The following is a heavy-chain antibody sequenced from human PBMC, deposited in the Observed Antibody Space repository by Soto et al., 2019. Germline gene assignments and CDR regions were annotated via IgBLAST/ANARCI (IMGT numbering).Heavy chain of an antibody. D-gene: IGHD6-6*01. CDR3: ARAPSRYSSSSGIAH. Sequence: GGSLRLSCAASGFTFSSYWMHWVRQAPGKGLVWVSRINSDGSSTSYADSVKGRFTISRDNAKNTLYLQMNSLRAEDTAVYYCARAPSRYSSSSGIAHWGQGTLVTVSS. V-gene: IGHV3-74*01. J-gene: IGHJ5*02. CDR1: GFTFSSYW. CDR2: INSDGSST.